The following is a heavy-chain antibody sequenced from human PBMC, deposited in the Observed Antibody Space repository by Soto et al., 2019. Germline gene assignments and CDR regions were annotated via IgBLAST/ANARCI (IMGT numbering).Heavy chain of an antibody. CDR3: ARRASR. CDR2: IHPSGQPI. D-gene: IGHD1-26*01. V-gene: IGHV3-48*03. CDR1: GFTFSRSG. Sequence: GGSRRLSWAASGFTFSRSGMYWVRQAPGKGLEWVSYIHPSGQPIFYADSVNGRFTISRDNAKNSLYLQMSSLRAEDSAVYYCARRASRWGQGTMVTVSS. J-gene: IGHJ3*01.